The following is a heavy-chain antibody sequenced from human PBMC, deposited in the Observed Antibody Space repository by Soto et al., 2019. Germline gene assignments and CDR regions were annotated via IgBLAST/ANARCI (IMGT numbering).Heavy chain of an antibody. CDR3: ARDQDYYDSSGYYYSGGMDV. CDR2: IGTAGDT. D-gene: IGHD3-22*01. J-gene: IGHJ6*02. V-gene: IGHV3-13*01. Sequence: PGGSLRLACAASGFTFSSYDMHWVRKATGKGLEWVSAIGTAGDTYYPGSVKGRFTISRENAKNSLYLQMNSLRAEDTAVYYCARDQDYYDSSGYYYSGGMDVWGQGTTVTVSS. CDR1: GFTFSSYD.